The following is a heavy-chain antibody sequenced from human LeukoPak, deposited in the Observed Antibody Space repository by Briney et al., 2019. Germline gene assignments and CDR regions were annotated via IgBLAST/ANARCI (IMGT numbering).Heavy chain of an antibody. D-gene: IGHD3-22*01. J-gene: IGHJ4*02. CDR3: TTDYNYDSSGYYYGGK. V-gene: IGHV3-15*01. Sequence: GGSLRLSCAASGFTFSNALMSCVRQAPGKGLEWVGRIKSKTDGGTTDYAAPVKGRFTISRDDSKNTLYLQMNRLKTEDTAVYYCTTDYNYDSSGYYYGGKWGQGTLVTVSS. CDR2: IKSKTDGGTT. CDR1: GFTFSNAL.